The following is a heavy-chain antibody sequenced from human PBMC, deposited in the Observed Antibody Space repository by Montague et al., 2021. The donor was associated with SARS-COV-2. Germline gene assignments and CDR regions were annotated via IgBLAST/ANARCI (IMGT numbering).Heavy chain of an antibody. CDR1: GGSISTYY. CDR2: INYSGIT. V-gene: IGHV4-59*01. J-gene: IGHJ4*02. Sequence: SQTLSLVCTVSGGSISTYYWSWIRQPPVKGLEWIAYINYSGITNHNPSLKGRVSVSLDTSKNHFSLNLKSVTAADTAVYYCARSGWLTRGFDSWGQGTLVFVSS. CDR3: ARSGWLTRGFDS. D-gene: IGHD5-12*01.